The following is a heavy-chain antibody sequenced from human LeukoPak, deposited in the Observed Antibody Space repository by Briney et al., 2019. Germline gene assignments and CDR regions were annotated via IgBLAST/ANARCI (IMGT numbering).Heavy chain of an antibody. D-gene: IGHD3-10*01. CDR1: GFTFNYYW. CDR3: ARVRKLRTRGVMDPLDY. CDR2: IQQDGSEK. V-gene: IGHV3-7*01. J-gene: IGHJ4*02. Sequence: GGSLRHSCAASGFTFNYYWLTWVRQAPGKGLEGVANIQQDGSEKYYVDSVKGRFIISRDNAKNSLYLQMNSLRAEDTAVYYCARVRKLRTRGVMDPLDYWGQGTLVTVSS.